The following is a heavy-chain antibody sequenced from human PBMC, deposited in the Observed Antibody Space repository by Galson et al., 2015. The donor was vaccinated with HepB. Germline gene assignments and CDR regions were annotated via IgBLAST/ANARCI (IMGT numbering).Heavy chain of an antibody. D-gene: IGHD3-3*01. Sequence: SLRLSCAASGFTFSSYSMNWVRQAPGKGLEWVSYISSSSSTIYYADSVKGRFTISRDNAKNSLYLQMNSLRDEDTAVYYCAREGAYYDFWSGYYRSNAFDIWGQGTMVTVSS. J-gene: IGHJ3*02. CDR3: AREGAYYDFWSGYYRSNAFDI. V-gene: IGHV3-48*02. CDR2: ISSSSSTI. CDR1: GFTFSSYS.